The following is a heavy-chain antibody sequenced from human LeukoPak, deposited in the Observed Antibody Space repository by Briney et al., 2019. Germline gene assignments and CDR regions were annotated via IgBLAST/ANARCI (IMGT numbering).Heavy chain of an antibody. CDR1: GGSLSTYY. Sequence: PSGTLSLTCSVSGGSLSTYYWSWIRQPAGKGLEWIAQIHTSGSTNFKPSLKSRVSISMDTPNNQFSLMISSVTAADTAIYYCAGRGLSTGWTFDYWGHGTLVTVSS. V-gene: IGHV4-4*07. J-gene: IGHJ4*01. D-gene: IGHD6-19*01. CDR2: IHTSGST. CDR3: AGRGLSTGWTFDY.